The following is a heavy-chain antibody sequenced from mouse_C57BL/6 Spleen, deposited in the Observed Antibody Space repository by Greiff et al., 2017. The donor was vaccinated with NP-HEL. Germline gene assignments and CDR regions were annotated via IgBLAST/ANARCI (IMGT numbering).Heavy chain of an antibody. CDR3: ARDLSNSFAY. V-gene: IGHV5-4*01. Sequence: EVQGVESGGGLVKPGGSLKLSCAASGFTFSSYAMSWVRQTPEKRLEWVATISDGGSYTYYPDNVKGRFTISRDNAKNNLYLQMSHLKSEDTAMYYCARDLSNSFAYWGQGTLVTVSA. CDR2: ISDGGSYT. CDR1: GFTFSSYA. J-gene: IGHJ3*01. D-gene: IGHD2-5*01.